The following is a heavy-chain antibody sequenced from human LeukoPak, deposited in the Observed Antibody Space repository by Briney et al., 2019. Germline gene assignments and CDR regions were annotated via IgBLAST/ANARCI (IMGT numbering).Heavy chain of an antibody. CDR2: VYYSGST. CDR1: SGSISSYY. D-gene: IGHD3-10*01. V-gene: IGHV4-59*08. J-gene: IGHJ4*02. CDR3: ARHEKLGQFDY. Sequence: SETLSLTCTVSSGSISSYYWSWIRQPPGKGLEWIGYVYYSGSTNYNPSLKSRVTISVDTSKNQFSLKLSSVTAADTAAYYCARHEKLGQFDYWGQGTLVTVSS.